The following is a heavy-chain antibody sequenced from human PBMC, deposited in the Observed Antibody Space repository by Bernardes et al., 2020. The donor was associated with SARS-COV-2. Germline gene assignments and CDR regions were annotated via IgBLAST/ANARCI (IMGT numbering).Heavy chain of an antibody. J-gene: IGHJ4*02. V-gene: IGHV4-34*01. CDR2: INHSGST. Sequence: SETLSLTCAVYGGSFSGYYWSWIRQPPGKGLEWIGEINHSGSTNYNPSLKSRVTISVDTSKNQFSLKLSSVTAADTAVYYCARSVAVAAAGIVRKKKYFDYWGQGTLVTVSS. CDR1: GGSFSGYY. CDR3: ARSVAVAAAGIVRKKKYFDY. D-gene: IGHD6-13*01.